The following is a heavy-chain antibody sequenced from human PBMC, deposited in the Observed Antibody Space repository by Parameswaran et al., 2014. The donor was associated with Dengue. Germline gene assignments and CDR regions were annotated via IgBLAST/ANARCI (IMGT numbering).Heavy chain of an antibody. CDR3: AADHFTTFGVVTKDSYYYAMDV. CDR2: IAVASGNT. Sequence: WVRQAPGQRLEWIGWIAVASGNTNYAQKFHERVTFSRDMSTTTVYMELSSLRSEDTAVYYCAADHFTTFGVVTKDSYYYAMDVWAKGPRSPSP. V-gene: IGHV1-58*01. D-gene: IGHD3-3*01. J-gene: IGHJ6*02.